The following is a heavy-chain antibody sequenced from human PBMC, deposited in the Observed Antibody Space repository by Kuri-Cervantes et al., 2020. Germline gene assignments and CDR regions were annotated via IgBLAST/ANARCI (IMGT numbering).Heavy chain of an antibody. CDR2: ISWNSGSI. CDR3: AKDRDYDFTPQGYMDV. J-gene: IGHJ6*03. D-gene: IGHD3-3*01. V-gene: IGHV3-9*01. Sequence: SLKISCAASGFTFDDYAMHWVRQAPGKGLEWVSGISWNSGSIGYADSVKGRFTISRDNAKNSLYLQMNSLRAEDTAVYYCAKDRDYDFTPQGYMDVWGKGTTVTVSS. CDR1: GFTFDDYA.